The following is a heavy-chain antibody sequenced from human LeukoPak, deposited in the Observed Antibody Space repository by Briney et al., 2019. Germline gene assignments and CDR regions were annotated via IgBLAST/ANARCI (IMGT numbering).Heavy chain of an antibody. V-gene: IGHV1-46*01. J-gene: IGHJ3*02. D-gene: IGHD3/OR15-3a*01. CDR1: GYTFTASY. CDR3: ARGGDRGLPLDAFDI. CDR2: INPSGGST. Sequence: GASVKVSCKASGYTFTASYMHWVRQAPGQGLEWMGIINPSGGSTSYAQKFQGRVTMTRDTSTSTVYMELSSLRSEDTAVYYCARGGDRGLPLDAFDIWGQGTMVTVSS.